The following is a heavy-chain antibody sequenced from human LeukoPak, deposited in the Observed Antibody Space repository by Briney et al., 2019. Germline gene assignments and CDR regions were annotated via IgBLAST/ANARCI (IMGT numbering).Heavy chain of an antibody. Sequence: GGSLRLSCAASAFSFSTYGMHWVRQAPGKGLEWVSFIQYDGSIKLYGDPVKGRFIISRDNSKNTLYLQMNSLRPEDTAVYHCAKDVVGQQWPENYWGQGTLVTVSS. D-gene: IGHD6-19*01. V-gene: IGHV3-30*02. J-gene: IGHJ4*02. CDR2: IQYDGSIK. CDR3: AKDVVGQQWPENY. CDR1: AFSFSTYG.